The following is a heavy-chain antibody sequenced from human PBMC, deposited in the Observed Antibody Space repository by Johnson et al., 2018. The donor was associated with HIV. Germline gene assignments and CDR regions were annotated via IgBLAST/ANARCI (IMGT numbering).Heavy chain of an antibody. D-gene: IGHD3-16*01. CDR1: GFTVSSNY. V-gene: IGHV3-53*01. J-gene: IGHJ3*02. Sequence: VQLVESGGGLIQPGGSLRLSCAASGFTVSSNYMSWVRQAPGKGLEWVSVLYSGGRTYYADSAKGRFTISRDNSKNTLYLQMNSLRAEDTAVYYCAREFGDLRAFDIWGQGTMVTVSS. CDR2: LYSGGRT. CDR3: AREFGDLRAFDI.